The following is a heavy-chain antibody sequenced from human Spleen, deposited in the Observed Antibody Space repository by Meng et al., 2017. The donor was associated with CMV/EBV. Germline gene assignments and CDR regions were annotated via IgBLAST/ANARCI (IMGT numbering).Heavy chain of an antibody. CDR1: GFTFSSYW. Sequence: GESLKISCAASGFTFSSYWMIWVRQAPGKGLEWVANTNQDGSEKYYVDSVKGRFTISRDNAKNSLFLQMNSLRAEDTAVYYCASLNAYYYYGLDVWGQGTTVTVSS. J-gene: IGHJ6*02. CDR3: ASLNAYYYYGLDV. V-gene: IGHV3-7*01. CDR2: TNQDGSEK.